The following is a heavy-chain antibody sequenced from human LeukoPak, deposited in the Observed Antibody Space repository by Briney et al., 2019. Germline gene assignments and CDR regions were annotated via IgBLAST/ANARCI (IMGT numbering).Heavy chain of an antibody. J-gene: IGHJ3*02. V-gene: IGHV4-4*02. CDR1: GGSTSSSNW. CDR3: ARDRLTYSSSWSDAFDI. CDR2: IYHSGST. D-gene: IGHD6-13*01. Sequence: SETLSLTCAVSGGSTSSSNWWSWVRQPPGKGLEWIGEIYHSGSTNYNPSLKSRVTISVDKSKNQFSLKLSSVTAADTAVYYCARDRLTYSSSWSDAFDIWGQGTMVTVSS.